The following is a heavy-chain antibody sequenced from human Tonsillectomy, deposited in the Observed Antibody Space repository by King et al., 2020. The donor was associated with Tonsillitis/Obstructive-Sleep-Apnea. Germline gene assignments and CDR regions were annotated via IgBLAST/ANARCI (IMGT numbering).Heavy chain of an antibody. V-gene: IGHV1-18*01. D-gene: IGHD3-9*01. CDR3: ARDNRVLRYFDWLSPIDY. CDR2: ISAYNGNT. Sequence: QLVQSGAEVKKPGASVKVSCKASGYTFTSYGISWVRQAPGQGLEWMGWISAYNGNTNYAQKLQGRVTMTTDTSTSTAYMELRSLRSDDTAGYYCARDNRVLRYFDWLSPIDYWGQGTLVTVSS. J-gene: IGHJ4*02. CDR1: GYTFTSYG.